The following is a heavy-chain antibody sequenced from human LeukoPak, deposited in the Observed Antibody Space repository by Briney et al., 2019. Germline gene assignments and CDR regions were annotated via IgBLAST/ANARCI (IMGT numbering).Heavy chain of an antibody. CDR2: IKQDGSEK. CDR3: AREPRCSSCSHEY. V-gene: IGHV3-7*01. J-gene: IGHJ4*02. D-gene: IGHD6-13*01. CDR1: GFTFSPHW. Sequence: GGSLRLSCEASGFTFSPHWMNWVRQAPGKGLEWVATIKQDGSEKYYVDSVKGRFTISRDNAKNSLYLQMNSLRAEDTAVYYCAREPRCSSCSHEYWGQGILVTVSS.